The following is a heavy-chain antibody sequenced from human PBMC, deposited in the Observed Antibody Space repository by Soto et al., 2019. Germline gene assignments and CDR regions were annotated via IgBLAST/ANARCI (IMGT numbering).Heavy chain of an antibody. D-gene: IGHD5-12*01. CDR2: INHSGST. CDR3: ARGRRGYNRDAFDI. J-gene: IGHJ3*02. Sequence: QVQLQQWGAGLLKPSETLSLTCAVYGGSFSGYYCSWIRQPPGKGLEWIGEINHSGSTNYNPSLKSRVTISVDTSKKQFTLKLSSVTAADTAVYYCARGRRGYNRDAFDIWGQGTMVTVSS. V-gene: IGHV4-34*01. CDR1: GGSFSGYY.